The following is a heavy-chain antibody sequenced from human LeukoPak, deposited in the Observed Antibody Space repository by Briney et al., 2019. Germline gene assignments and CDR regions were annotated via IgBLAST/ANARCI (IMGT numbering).Heavy chain of an antibody. J-gene: IGHJ4*02. D-gene: IGHD3-22*01. Sequence: PSETLSLTCTVSGGSISSNNYFWGWIRQPPGKGLEWIGSIYDSGSTYYNPSLKSRVTISVDTSKNQFSLKLNSVTAADTAVYNCARGNSYYDSSGAFDYWGQGTLVTVSS. V-gene: IGHV4-39*07. CDR1: GGSISSNNYF. CDR2: IYDSGST. CDR3: ARGNSYYDSSGAFDY.